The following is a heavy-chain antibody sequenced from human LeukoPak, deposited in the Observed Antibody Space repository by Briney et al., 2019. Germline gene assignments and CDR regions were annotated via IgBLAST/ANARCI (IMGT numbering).Heavy chain of an antibody. CDR3: ARSDIWGSYRFLDY. CDR2: MLYSGGT. Sequence: SETLSLTCTVSGASISNYYWSWIRQSPGKGLEWIGYMLYSGGTNQNPSLRSRVTISVDTSKNQVSLKLSSVTAADTAVYYCARSDIWGSYRFLDYWGQGALVTVSS. V-gene: IGHV4-59*08. J-gene: IGHJ4*02. CDR1: GASISNYY. D-gene: IGHD3-16*02.